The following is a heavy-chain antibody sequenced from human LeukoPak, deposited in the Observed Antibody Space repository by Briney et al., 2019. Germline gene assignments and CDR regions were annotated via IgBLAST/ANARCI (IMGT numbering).Heavy chain of an antibody. J-gene: IGHJ4*02. D-gene: IGHD2-15*01. CDR3: ARDHCSGGTCLGAH. Sequence: GASVKVSCKASGGTFSSYAISWVRQAPGQGLEWMGGIIPIFGTANYAQRFQGRATITADRSTSTAYMELSGLRSEDTAVYYCARDHCSGGTCLGAHWGQGTLVTVSS. V-gene: IGHV1-69*06. CDR2: IIPIFGTA. CDR1: GGTFSSYA.